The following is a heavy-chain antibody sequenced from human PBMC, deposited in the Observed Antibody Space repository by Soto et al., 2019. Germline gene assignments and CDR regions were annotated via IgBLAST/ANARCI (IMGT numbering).Heavy chain of an antibody. CDR1: GYSFTSYW. D-gene: IGHD3-3*01. J-gene: IGHJ3*02. CDR3: ARCEGVYYVFWSPPHGSVFDI. Sequence: PGESLKISCKGSGYSFTSYWIGWVHQMPGKGLEWMGIIYPGDSDTRYSPSFQGQVTISADKSISTAYLQWSSLKASDTAMYYWARCEGVYYVFWSPPHGSVFDIGGKGTMVTVSS. CDR2: IYPGDSDT. V-gene: IGHV5-51*07.